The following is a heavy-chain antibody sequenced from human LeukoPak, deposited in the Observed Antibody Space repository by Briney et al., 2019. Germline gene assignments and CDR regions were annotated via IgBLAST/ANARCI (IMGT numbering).Heavy chain of an antibody. V-gene: IGHV3-11*04. D-gene: IGHD6-13*01. J-gene: IGHJ4*02. CDR1: GFTFSDYY. CDR3: ARSQRPYSSSWYGVDY. CDR2: ISSSGSTI. Sequence: GGSLRLSCAASGFTFSDYYMSWIRQAPGKGLEWVSYISSSGSTIYYADSVKGRFTISRDNAKNSLYLQMNSLSAEDTAVYYCARSQRPYSSSWYGVDYWGQGTLVTVSS.